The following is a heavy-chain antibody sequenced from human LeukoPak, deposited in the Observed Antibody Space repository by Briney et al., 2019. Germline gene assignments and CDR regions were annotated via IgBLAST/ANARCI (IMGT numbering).Heavy chain of an antibody. CDR1: GYTFTDNY. CDR2: INPNSGGA. J-gene: IGHJ4*02. CDR3: ARDRPSFYGSGSYYSYFDY. D-gene: IGHD3-10*01. Sequence: ASVKVACKASGYTFTDNYVHWVRQAPGQGLEYMGWINPNSGGAKYAQNFQGRVTMTTDTSTSTAYMELRSLRSDDTAVYYCARDRPSFYGSGSYYSYFDYWGQGTLVTVSS. V-gene: IGHV1-2*02.